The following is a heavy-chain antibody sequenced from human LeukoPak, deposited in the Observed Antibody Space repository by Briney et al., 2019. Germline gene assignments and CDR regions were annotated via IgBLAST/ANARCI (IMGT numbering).Heavy chain of an antibody. D-gene: IGHD3-10*01. V-gene: IGHV3-30*18. Sequence: GRSLRLSCAASGFTFSYYGMHLVRQAPGEGVGWVGIISIYGSNKYYAHSVKGRFTISRDNSKNTLDLQMNSLRAEDTAVYYCAKDLTVGYYYGSGSYFDYWGQGTLVTVSS. CDR1: GFTFSYYG. J-gene: IGHJ4*02. CDR2: ISIYGSNK. CDR3: AKDLTVGYYYGSGSYFDY.